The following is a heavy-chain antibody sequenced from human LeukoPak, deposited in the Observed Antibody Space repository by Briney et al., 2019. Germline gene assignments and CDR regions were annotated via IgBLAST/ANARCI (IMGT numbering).Heavy chain of an antibody. J-gene: IGHJ4*02. V-gene: IGHV4-59*08. CDR2: IYYSGST. CDR3: ARRRRVTVTKGGDYFDY. D-gene: IGHD4-17*01. Sequence: PSETLSLTCTVSGGSISSYYWSWIRRPPGKGLEWIGYIYYSGSTNYNPSLKSRVTISVDTSKNQFSLKLSSVTAADTAVYYCARRRRVTVTKGGDYFDYWGQGTLVTVSS. CDR1: GGSISSYY.